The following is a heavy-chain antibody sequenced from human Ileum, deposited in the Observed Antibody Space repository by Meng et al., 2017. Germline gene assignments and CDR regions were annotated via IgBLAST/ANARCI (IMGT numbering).Heavy chain of an antibody. V-gene: IGHV3-33*08. Sequence: GESLKISCAAPGFAFSSYWMTWVRQAPGEGLEWVTFIWYDGSNKYYADSVKGRFTISRDTSKNTLYLQMNSLRAEDTAVYYRARDRGWTDNYYYGLDVWGQGTAVTVSS. J-gene: IGHJ6*02. D-gene: IGHD3-10*01. CDR1: GFAFSSYW. CDR2: IWYDGSNK. CDR3: ARDRGWTDNYYYGLDV.